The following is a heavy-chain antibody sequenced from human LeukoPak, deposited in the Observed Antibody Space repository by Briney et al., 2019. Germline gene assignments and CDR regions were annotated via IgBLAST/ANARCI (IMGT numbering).Heavy chain of an antibody. CDR3: AKDLEGATSAGDY. Sequence: GGSLRLSCAASGFTFSSYSMNWVRQAPGKGLEWVSAISGSGGSTYYADSVKGRFTISRDNSKNTLYLQMNSLRAEDTAVYYCAKDLEGATSAGDYWGQGTLVTVSS. V-gene: IGHV3-23*01. D-gene: IGHD1-26*01. CDR1: GFTFSSYS. J-gene: IGHJ4*02. CDR2: ISGSGGST.